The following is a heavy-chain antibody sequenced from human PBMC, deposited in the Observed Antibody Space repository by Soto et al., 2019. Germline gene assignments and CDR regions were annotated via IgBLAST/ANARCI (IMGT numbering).Heavy chain of an antibody. CDR2: ISYDGSNK. CDR3: ARDKGYSGYDSGGFDY. J-gene: IGHJ4*02. CDR1: GFTFSSYA. V-gene: IGHV3-30-3*01. D-gene: IGHD5-12*01. Sequence: QVQLVESGGGVVQPGRSVRLSCAASGFTFSSYAMHWVRQAPGKGLEWVAVISYDGSNKYYADSVKGRFTISRDNSKNTVHMQMNSLRAEDTAVYYCARDKGYSGYDSGGFDYWGQGTLVTVSS.